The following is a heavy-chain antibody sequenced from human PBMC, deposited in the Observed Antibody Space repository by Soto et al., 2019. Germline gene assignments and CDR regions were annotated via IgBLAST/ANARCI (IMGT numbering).Heavy chain of an antibody. CDR2: INPNSGGT. CDR3: ARASPPQRANWFDP. J-gene: IGHJ5*02. D-gene: IGHD6-25*01. V-gene: IGHV1-2*02. CDR1: GYTFTGYY. Sequence: ASVKVSCKASGYTFTGYYMHWVRQAPGQGLEWMGWINPNSGGTNYAQKFQGRVTMTRDTSISTAYMELSRLRSDDTAVYYCARASPPQRANWFDPWGPGTLVTVSS.